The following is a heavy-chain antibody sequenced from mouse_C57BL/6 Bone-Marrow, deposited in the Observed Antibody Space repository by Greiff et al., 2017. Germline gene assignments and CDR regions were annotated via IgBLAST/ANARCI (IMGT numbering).Heavy chain of an antibody. V-gene: IGHV1-7*01. CDR1: GYTFTSSW. J-gene: IGHJ4*01. D-gene: IGHD1-1*01. Sequence: QVQLQQSGAELAKPGASVKLSCKASGYTFTSSWMHWVKQRPGQGLEWIGYINPSSGYTKYNQKFKDKATLTADKSSSTAYMQLSSLTYEDSAVYYCTRVGSRNYYAMDYWGQGASVTVSS. CDR3: TRVGSRNYYAMDY. CDR2: INPSSGYT.